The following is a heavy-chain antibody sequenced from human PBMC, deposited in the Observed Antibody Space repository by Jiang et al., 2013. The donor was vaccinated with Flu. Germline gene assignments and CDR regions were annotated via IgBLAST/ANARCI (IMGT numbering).Heavy chain of an antibody. CDR1: GYSFTSYW. CDR2: IDPDNSYT. V-gene: IGHV5-10-1*01. Sequence: GAEVKKPGESLRISCKGSGYSFTSYWISWVRQMPGKGLEWMGRIDPDNSYTNYSPSFRGHVTISPDKSISTAYLQWSSLKASDTAMYYCGRHGRRRGNVVPDGFDIWGQGDNGHRLF. D-gene: IGHD1-1*01. J-gene: IGHJ3*02. CDR3: GRHGRRRGNVVPDGFDI.